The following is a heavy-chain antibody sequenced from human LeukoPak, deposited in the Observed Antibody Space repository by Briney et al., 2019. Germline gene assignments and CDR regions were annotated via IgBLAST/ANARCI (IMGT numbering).Heavy chain of an antibody. Sequence: SETLSLTCIVSGYSISSGYYWGWIRPPPGKGLEWIGSIYHSGSTYYNPSLKSRVTISVDTSKNQFSLKLSSVTAADTAVYYCARAAAGSSIDYWGQGTLVTVSS. CDR2: IYHSGST. CDR1: GYSISSGYY. J-gene: IGHJ4*02. CDR3: ARAAAGSSIDY. D-gene: IGHD6-13*01. V-gene: IGHV4-38-2*02.